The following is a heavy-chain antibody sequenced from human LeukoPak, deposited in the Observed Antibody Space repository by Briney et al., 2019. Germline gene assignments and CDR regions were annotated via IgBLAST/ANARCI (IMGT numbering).Heavy chain of an antibody. CDR3: SRADYYGSGSPISLDV. CDR1: GFTFSDYY. J-gene: IGHJ6*03. D-gene: IGHD3-10*01. V-gene: IGHV3-49*04. Sequence: PGGSLRLSCAASGFTFSDYYMSWVRQAPGKGLEWVGFIRSRAYGATTEYAASVKGRFTISRDDSESIAYLQMNSLKTEDTAVYYCSRADYYGSGSPISLDVWGKGTTVTVS. CDR2: IRSRAYGATT.